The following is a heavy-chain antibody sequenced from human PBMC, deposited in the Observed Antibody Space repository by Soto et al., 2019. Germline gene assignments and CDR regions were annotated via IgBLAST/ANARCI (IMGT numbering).Heavy chain of an antibody. D-gene: IGHD3-10*01. CDR2: IDGSGGIT. V-gene: IGHV3-23*01. Sequence: GGSLRLSCAASGFTFGTTDMSWVRQAPGVGLEWVSAIDGSGGITYYADSVKGRFTISRDNSRNPVYLQMNSLRGHDTALYYCVKHSGSLNTWGQAALVTVSS. CDR3: VKHSGSLNT. CDR1: GFTFGTTD. J-gene: IGHJ5*02.